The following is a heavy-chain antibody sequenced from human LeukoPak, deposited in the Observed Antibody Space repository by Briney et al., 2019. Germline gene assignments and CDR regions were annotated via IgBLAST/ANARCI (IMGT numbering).Heavy chain of an antibody. CDR3: ARDFPIGSPYQLLSGNYYYYGMDV. V-gene: IGHV4-4*07. D-gene: IGHD2-2*01. CDR2: IYTSGST. Sequence: PSETLSLTCTVSGGSISSYYWSWIRQPAGKGLEWIGRIYTSGSTNYNPSLKSRVTMSVDTSKNQFSLKLSPVTAADTAVYYCARDFPIGSPYQLLSGNYYYYGMDVWGQGTTVTVSS. J-gene: IGHJ6*02. CDR1: GGSISSYY.